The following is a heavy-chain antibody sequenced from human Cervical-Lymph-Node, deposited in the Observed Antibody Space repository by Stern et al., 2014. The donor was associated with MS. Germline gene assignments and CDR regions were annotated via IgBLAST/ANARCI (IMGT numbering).Heavy chain of an antibody. Sequence: VQLVQSGGGVVQPGRSLRLSCAASGFTFSSYGMHWVRQAPGKGLEWGAVIWYDGSNKYYADSVKGRFTISRDNSKNTLYLQMNSLRAEDTAVYYCARSEYRYYYGMDVWGQGTTVTVSS. D-gene: IGHD1-14*01. CDR3: ARSEYRYYYGMDV. CDR1: GFTFSSYG. CDR2: IWYDGSNK. J-gene: IGHJ6*02. V-gene: IGHV3-33*01.